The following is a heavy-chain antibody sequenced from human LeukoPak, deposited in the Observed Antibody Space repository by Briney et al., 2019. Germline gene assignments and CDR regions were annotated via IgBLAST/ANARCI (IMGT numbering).Heavy chain of an antibody. V-gene: IGHV4-59*01. Sequence: SETLSLTCTVSGGSISGYYWSWIRQPPGKGLEWIGFINYDGNTKYNPSLRSRVTISVDTSNNQFSLKVTSVTAADTAVYYCAREAEDVYYYDSSGYSLWGQGTLVTVSS. D-gene: IGHD3-22*01. CDR1: GGSISGYY. CDR2: INYDGNT. CDR3: AREAEDVYYYDSSGYSL. J-gene: IGHJ4*02.